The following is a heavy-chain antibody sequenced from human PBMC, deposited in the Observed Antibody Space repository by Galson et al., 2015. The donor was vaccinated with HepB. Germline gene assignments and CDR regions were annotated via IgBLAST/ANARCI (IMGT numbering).Heavy chain of an antibody. D-gene: IGHD2-2*01. CDR2: IIPILGIA. CDR3: ARIAENCSSTSCYYRWYFDL. CDR1: GGTFSSYA. V-gene: IGHV1-69*10. Sequence: SVKVSCKASGGTFSSYAISWVRQAPGQGLEWMGGIIPILGIANYAQKFQGRVTITADKSTSTAYMELSSLRSEDTAVYYCARIAENCSSTSCYYRWYFDLWGRGTLVTVSS. J-gene: IGHJ2*01.